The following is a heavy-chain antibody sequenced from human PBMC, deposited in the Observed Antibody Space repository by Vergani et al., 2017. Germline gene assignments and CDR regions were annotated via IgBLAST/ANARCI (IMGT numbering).Heavy chain of an antibody. CDR2: IRYDGSNK. V-gene: IGHV3-30*02. CDR3: AKGGGGFDY. CDR1: GFTFSSYG. Sequence: QVQLVESGGGVVQPGGSLRLSCAASGFTFSSYGMHWVRQAPGKGLEWVAFIRYDGSNKYYADSVKGRFTISRDNSKNTLYLQMNSLGAEDTAVYYCAKGGGGFDYWGQGTLVTVSS. J-gene: IGHJ4*02. D-gene: IGHD3-16*01.